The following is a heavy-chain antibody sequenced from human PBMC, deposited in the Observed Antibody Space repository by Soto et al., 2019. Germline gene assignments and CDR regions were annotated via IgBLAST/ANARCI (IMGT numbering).Heavy chain of an antibody. J-gene: IGHJ5*02. Sequence: ASVKVSCKASGYTFTSYGISWVRQAPGQGLEWMGWISAYNGNTNYAQKLQGRVTMTTDTSTSTAYMELRSLRSDDTAVYYCAREYYDFWSGPNWFDPWGQGTLVTVS. V-gene: IGHV1-18*01. D-gene: IGHD3-3*01. CDR3: AREYYDFWSGPNWFDP. CDR2: ISAYNGNT. CDR1: GYTFTSYG.